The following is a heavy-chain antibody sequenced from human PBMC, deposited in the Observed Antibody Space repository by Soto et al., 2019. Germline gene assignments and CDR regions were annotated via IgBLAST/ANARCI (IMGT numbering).Heavy chain of an antibody. Sequence: EVQLLESGGDLVQPGGSLRLSCAASGFTFSTYAMRWVRQAPGKGLEWVSSITGSGDRTYYADSVKGRFTISRDNSQSTLQLQMNNLRAKDTAVYNCARIYSSSCGYWGQGIVVTVSS. V-gene: IGHV3-23*01. CDR1: GFTFSTYA. CDR3: ARIYSSSCGY. CDR2: ITGSGDRT. J-gene: IGHJ4*02. D-gene: IGHD6-13*01.